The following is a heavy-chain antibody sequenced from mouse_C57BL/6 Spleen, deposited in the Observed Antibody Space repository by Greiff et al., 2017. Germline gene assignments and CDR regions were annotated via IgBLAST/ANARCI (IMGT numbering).Heavy chain of an antibody. CDR2: IYPRDGSP. V-gene: IGHV1-85*01. Sequence: QVQLQQSGPELVKPGASVKLSCKASGYTFTGYDINWVKQRPGQGLEWIGWIYPRDGSPKDNEKFKGKATLTVDTSSSTAYMELHSLTSEDSAVYFCARTLTTGKNYWGQGTTLTVSA. J-gene: IGHJ2*01. CDR3: ARTLTTGKNY. D-gene: IGHD1-1*01. CDR1: GYTFTGYD.